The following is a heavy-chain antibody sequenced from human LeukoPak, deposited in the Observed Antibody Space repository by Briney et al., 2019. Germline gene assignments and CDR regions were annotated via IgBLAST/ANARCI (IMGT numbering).Heavy chain of an antibody. Sequence: ASVKVSCKASGYTFTSYAMHWVRQAPGQRLEWMGWINAGNGNTKYSQKFQGRVNITRDTSASTAYMELSSLRSEDTAVYYCARVGWFGELLPPLGYWGQGTLVTVSS. D-gene: IGHD3-10*01. CDR3: ARVGWFGELLPPLGY. CDR2: INAGNGNT. V-gene: IGHV1-3*01. CDR1: GYTFTSYA. J-gene: IGHJ4*02.